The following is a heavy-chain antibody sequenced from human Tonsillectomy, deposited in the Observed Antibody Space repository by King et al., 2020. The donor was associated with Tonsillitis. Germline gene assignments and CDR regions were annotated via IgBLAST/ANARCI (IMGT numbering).Heavy chain of an antibody. CDR2: ISYDGSNK. CDR3: ARDQYKYGFTYYFHY. V-gene: IGHV3-30-3*01. D-gene: IGHD5-18*01. J-gene: IGHJ4*02. CDR1: GFTFSSYA. Sequence: VQLVESGGGVVQPGRSLRLSCAASGFTFSSYAMHWVRQAPGKGLEWVAVISYDGSNKYYADSVKGRFTISRDNSKNTLYLQMNSLRAEDTAVYYCARDQYKYGFTYYFHYWGQGPLVTVSS.